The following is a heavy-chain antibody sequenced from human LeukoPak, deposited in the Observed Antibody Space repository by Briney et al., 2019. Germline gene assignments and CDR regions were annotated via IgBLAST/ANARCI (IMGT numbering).Heavy chain of an antibody. J-gene: IGHJ3*02. CDR2: MYYTGST. Sequence: PSETLSLTCTVSGASTTSYYWSWIRQPPGEGLEWVGYMYYTGSTSHNPSLKSRLTISVDRSNNQLSLKLSSVTAADTAVYYCASHSIRSNGQNAFDMWGQGTMVTVSS. D-gene: IGHD2-8*01. V-gene: IGHV4-59*08. CDR1: GASTTSYY. CDR3: ASHSIRSNGQNAFDM.